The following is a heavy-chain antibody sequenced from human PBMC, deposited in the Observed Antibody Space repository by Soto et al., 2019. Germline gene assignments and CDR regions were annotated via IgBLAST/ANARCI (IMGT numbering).Heavy chain of an antibody. CDR2: VSSSTTYI. D-gene: IGHD3-10*01. CDR1: GFTFSTFT. V-gene: IGHV3-21*01. J-gene: IGHJ4*02. Sequence: GGSLRLSCAASGFTFSTFTMNWLRQAPGKGLEWVASVSSSTTYIYYLDSVRGRFTISRDNAKNSVYLQMNSLRGDDTAVYYCARGASPRTNFDYWGPGTRVTVS. CDR3: ARGASPRTNFDY.